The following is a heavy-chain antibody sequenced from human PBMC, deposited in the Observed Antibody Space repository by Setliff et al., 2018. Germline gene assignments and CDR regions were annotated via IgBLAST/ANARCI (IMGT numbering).Heavy chain of an antibody. J-gene: IGHJ6*02. CDR2: SDHGGNT. V-gene: IGHV4-34*10. Sequence: PSETLSLTCSVYGESFSNNYWSWIRQSPGKGLEWIGVSDHGGNTTIHPSLKSRLTMSVDTSNNQFVLNLKAVTAADTAVYYCARDRTAYTYGLDVWGQGTTVTVSS. CDR3: ARDRTAYTYGLDV. CDR1: GESFSNNY. D-gene: IGHD3-16*01.